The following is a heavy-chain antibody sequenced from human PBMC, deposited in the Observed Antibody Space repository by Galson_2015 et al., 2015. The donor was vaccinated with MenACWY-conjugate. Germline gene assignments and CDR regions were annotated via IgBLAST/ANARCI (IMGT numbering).Heavy chain of an antibody. J-gene: IGHJ4*02. CDR2: IRSKAYGGTT. Sequence: SLRLSCAASGFTFGDYAMSWFRQAPGKGLEWVGFIRSKAYGGTTEYAASVKGRFTISRDDSKSIAYLQMNSLKTEDTAVYYCTRDQGYSSGWYSHFDYWGQGTLVTVSS. V-gene: IGHV3-49*03. D-gene: IGHD6-19*01. CDR1: GFTFGDYA. CDR3: TRDQGYSSGWYSHFDY.